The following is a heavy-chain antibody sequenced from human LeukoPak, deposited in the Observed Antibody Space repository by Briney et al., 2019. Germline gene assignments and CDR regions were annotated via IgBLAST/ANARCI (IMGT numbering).Heavy chain of an antibody. CDR2: IYPSGST. CDR1: GGSTNTYC. V-gene: IGHV4-4*07. CDR3: ARDRSGYSEYYFDY. J-gene: IGHJ4*02. D-gene: IGHD5-12*01. Sequence: SESLSLTCTVSGGSTNTYCWSWIRQPAEKGLEWLGRIYPSGSTYYNPSLKSRVTISIDKSKNQFSLRLTSVTAADTAVYYCARDRSGYSEYYFDYWGQGSLVTVSS.